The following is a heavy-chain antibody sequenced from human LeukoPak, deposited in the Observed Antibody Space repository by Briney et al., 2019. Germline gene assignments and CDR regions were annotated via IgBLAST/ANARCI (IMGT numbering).Heavy chain of an antibody. CDR2: ISSGGDPK. D-gene: IGHD5-18*01. V-gene: IGHV3-11*01. Sequence: SGGSLRLSCAASGFTLSDNYMSWIRQAPGKGLEWVSYISSGGDPKYYADSVKGRFTISRDNAKNSLYLQMDSLRAEDTAVYYCAGDKRLLYSYGPSFDYWGQGTLVTVSS. CDR3: AGDKRLLYSYGPSFDY. J-gene: IGHJ4*02. CDR1: GFTLSDNY.